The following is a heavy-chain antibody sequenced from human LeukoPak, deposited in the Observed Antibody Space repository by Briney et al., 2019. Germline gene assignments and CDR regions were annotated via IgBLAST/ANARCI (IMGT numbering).Heavy chain of an antibody. CDR2: ISPYSGST. V-gene: IGHV1-18*01. Sequence: GASVKVPCRASGYTFRSYGISWVRQAPGQGLEWMGWISPYSGSTNYPQKFQGRVTVTTDTSTSTAYMELRSLRSDDTAVYFCARALREYSSSWFSDFWGQGTLVTVSS. CDR1: GYTFRSYG. CDR3: ARALREYSSSWFSDF. J-gene: IGHJ4*02. D-gene: IGHD6-13*01.